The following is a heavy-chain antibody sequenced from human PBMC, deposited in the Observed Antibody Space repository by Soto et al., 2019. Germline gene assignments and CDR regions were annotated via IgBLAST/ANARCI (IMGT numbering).Heavy chain of an antibody. D-gene: IGHD3-3*02. J-gene: IGHJ3*02. CDR2: IGGAGIT. V-gene: IGHV3-23*01. Sequence: GGSLRLSCAASGFTLSNYAMSWVRQAPGKGLEWVSVIGGAGITYYADSVKGRLTVSRDDSQNTLYLQMDSLRPDDTAVYYCAKDSISRNRIYDPFDIWGQGTMVTVSS. CDR3: AKDSISRNRIYDPFDI. CDR1: GFTLSNYA.